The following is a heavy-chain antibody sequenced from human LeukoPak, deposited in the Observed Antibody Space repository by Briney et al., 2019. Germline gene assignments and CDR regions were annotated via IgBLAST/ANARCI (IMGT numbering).Heavy chain of an antibody. CDR3: ASTTMAIPGDY. J-gene: IGHJ4*02. CDR1: GFTFRNYW. CDR2: INTDGSST. D-gene: IGHD5-18*01. Sequence: GGSLRLSCAAYGFTFRNYWMHWVRQAPGKGLVWVSRINTDGSSTNYADSVKGRFTISRDNAKNTLYLQMNSLRGEDTAVYYCASTTMAIPGDYWGQGTLVTVSS. V-gene: IGHV3-74*01.